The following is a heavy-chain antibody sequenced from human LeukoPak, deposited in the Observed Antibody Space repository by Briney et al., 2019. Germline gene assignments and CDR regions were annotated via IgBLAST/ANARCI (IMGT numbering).Heavy chain of an antibody. V-gene: IGHV3-23*01. CDR2: ISGSGGST. D-gene: IGHD1-26*01. Sequence: PGGSLRLSCAASGFTFSSYAMSWVRQAPGKGLEWVSAISGSGGSTYYADSVKGRFTISRDNSKNTLYLQMNSLRAEDTAVYYCAKVIISGSYYEGFYYWGQGTLVTVSS. CDR1: GFTFSSYA. J-gene: IGHJ4*02. CDR3: AKVIISGSYYEGFYY.